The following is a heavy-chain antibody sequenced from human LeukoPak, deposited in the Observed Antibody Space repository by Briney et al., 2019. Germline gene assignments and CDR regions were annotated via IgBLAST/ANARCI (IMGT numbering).Heavy chain of an antibody. CDR3: ARGPRAAADDY. Sequence: WASVKVSCKASGYTFINYAINWGRQAPGQRLEWVGWINAVNGNTKYSPKFQGRVSITRDTSASTAYMELSSLTSEDTAVYYCARGPRAAADDYWGQGTLVTVSS. J-gene: IGHJ4*02. CDR2: INAVNGNT. D-gene: IGHD6-13*01. V-gene: IGHV1-3*01. CDR1: GYTFINYA.